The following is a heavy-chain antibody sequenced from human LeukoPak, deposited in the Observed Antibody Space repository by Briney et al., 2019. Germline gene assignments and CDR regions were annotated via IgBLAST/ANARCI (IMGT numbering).Heavy chain of an antibody. CDR1: GYTFTNHG. V-gene: IGHV1-18*04. D-gene: IGHD6-25*01. Sequence: ASVKVSCKASGYTFTNHGINWVRQAPGQGLEWMGWISAYNGDTKCAQKFQGRVTMTTDTSTATAYMELRSLRSDDTAVYYCARDPSNSSGWRAWGDYWGQGILVTVSS. J-gene: IGHJ4*02. CDR3: ARDPSNSSGWRAWGDY. CDR2: ISAYNGDT.